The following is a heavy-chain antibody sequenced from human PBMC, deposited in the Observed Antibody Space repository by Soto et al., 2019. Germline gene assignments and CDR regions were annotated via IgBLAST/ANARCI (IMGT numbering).Heavy chain of an antibody. Sequence: EVQLVESGGGLVQPGGSLRLSCAASGFTFSSYSMNWVRQAPGKGLEWVSYISSSSSTIYYADSVKGRFTISRDNAKNSLYLQMYSLRDEDTAVYYSARDRGSYFRPIYFDYWGQGTLVTVSS. D-gene: IGHD1-26*01. CDR3: ARDRGSYFRPIYFDY. J-gene: IGHJ4*02. V-gene: IGHV3-48*02. CDR2: ISSSSSTI. CDR1: GFTFSSYS.